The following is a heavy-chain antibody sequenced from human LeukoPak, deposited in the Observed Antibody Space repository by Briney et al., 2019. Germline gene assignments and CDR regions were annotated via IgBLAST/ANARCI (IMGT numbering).Heavy chain of an antibody. Sequence: TSETLSLTCTVSGGSISGYYWSWIRQPAGKGLEWIGRVQTSGSTIYNPSLKSRVTMSVDTSKNHFSLKVSSVTAADTAVYYCARDGGSGWYNYWGQGTLVTVSS. CDR1: GGSISGYY. D-gene: IGHD6-19*01. CDR3: ARDGGSGWYNY. V-gene: IGHV4-4*07. CDR2: VQTSGST. J-gene: IGHJ4*02.